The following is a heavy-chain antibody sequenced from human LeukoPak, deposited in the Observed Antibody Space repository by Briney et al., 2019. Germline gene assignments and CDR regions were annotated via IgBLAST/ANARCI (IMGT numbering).Heavy chain of an antibody. CDR3: AREDSSGAFDI. Sequence: PGGSLRLSCAASGFTFSDYYMSWIRQAPGKGLEWVSYITGSDSSTYYADSVKGRFTISRDNAKNSLYLQMNSLRAEDTAVYYCAREDSSGAFDIWGQGTMVTVSS. V-gene: IGHV3-11*04. CDR2: ITGSDSST. J-gene: IGHJ3*02. CDR1: GFTFSDYY. D-gene: IGHD3-22*01.